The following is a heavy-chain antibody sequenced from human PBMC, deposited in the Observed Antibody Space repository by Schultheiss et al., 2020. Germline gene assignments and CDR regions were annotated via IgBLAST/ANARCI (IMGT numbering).Heavy chain of an antibody. Sequence: GESLKISCAASGFTFSNAWMNWVRQAPGKGLEWVGRIKSKTDGGTTDYAAPVKGRFTISRDDSKNTLYLQMNSLKTEDTAVYYCTTWPSDYYDSSGYLGYYYYGMDVWGQGTTVTVSS. D-gene: IGHD3-22*01. CDR1: GFTFSNAW. CDR2: IKSKTDGGTT. V-gene: IGHV3-15*07. CDR3: TTWPSDYYDSSGYLGYYYYGMDV. J-gene: IGHJ6*02.